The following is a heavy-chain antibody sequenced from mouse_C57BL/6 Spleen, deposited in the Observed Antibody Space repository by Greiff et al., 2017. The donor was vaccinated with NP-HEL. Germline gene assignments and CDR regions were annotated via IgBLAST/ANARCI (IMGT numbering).Heavy chain of an antibody. J-gene: IGHJ4*01. CDR1: GFTFSDYY. CDR2: ISNGGGST. D-gene: IGHD2-5*01. Sequence: DVQLVESGGGLVQPGGSLKLSCAASGFTFSDYYMYWVRQTPEKRLEWVAYISNGGGSTYYPDTVKGRFTISRDNAKNTLYLQMSRLKSEDTAMYYCARHTVTTNYYAMDYWGQGTSVTVSS. V-gene: IGHV5-12*01. CDR3: ARHTVTTNYYAMDY.